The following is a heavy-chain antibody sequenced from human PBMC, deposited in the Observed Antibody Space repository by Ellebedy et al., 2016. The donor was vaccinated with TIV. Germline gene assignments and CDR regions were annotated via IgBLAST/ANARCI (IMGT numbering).Heavy chain of an antibody. CDR1: GGSISSYY. CDR2: IYYSGST. V-gene: IGHV4-59*08. Sequence: MPSETLSLTCTVSGGSISSYYWSWIRQPPGKGLEWIGYIYYSGSTNYNPSLKSRVTISVDTSKNQFSLKLSSVTAADTAGYYCATYKGYYGSGSAGGIDYWGQGTLVTVSS. CDR3: ATYKGYYGSGSAGGIDY. J-gene: IGHJ4*02. D-gene: IGHD3-10*01.